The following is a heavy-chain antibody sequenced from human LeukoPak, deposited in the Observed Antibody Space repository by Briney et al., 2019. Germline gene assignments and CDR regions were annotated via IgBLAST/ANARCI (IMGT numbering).Heavy chain of an antibody. CDR2: ISAYNGNT. D-gene: IGHD6-19*01. CDR3: ARAGLAVAGTRYFQH. Sequence: GASVKASCKASGYTFTSYGISWVRQAPGQGLEWMGWISAYNGNTNYAQKLQGRVTMTTDTSTSTAYMALRSLRSDDTAVYYCARAGLAVAGTRYFQHWGQGTLVTVSS. CDR1: GYTFTSYG. J-gene: IGHJ1*01. V-gene: IGHV1-18*01.